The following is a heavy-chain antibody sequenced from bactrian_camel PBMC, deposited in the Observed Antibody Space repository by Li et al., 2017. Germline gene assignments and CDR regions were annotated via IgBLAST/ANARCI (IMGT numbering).Heavy chain of an antibody. CDR3: VRARAGGSWSGYDY. V-gene: IGHV3S40*01. D-gene: IGHD6*01. Sequence: DVQLVESGGGSVQAGGSLTLACVASGYNFTRGCMSWFRQAPGKGLEWVSTGRFTITRDIAKNTTYLQMNSLKPDDTAVYYCVRARAGGSWSGYDYWGQGTQVTVS. J-gene: IGHJ4*01. CDR1: GYNFTRGC.